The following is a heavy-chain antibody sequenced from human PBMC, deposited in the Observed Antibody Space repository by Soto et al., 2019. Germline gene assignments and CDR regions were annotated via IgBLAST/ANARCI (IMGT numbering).Heavy chain of an antibody. CDR1: GGSISSGGYY. V-gene: IGHV4-31*03. D-gene: IGHD3-9*01. CDR3: ARDTGDTGYGMDV. CDR2: IYYSGST. J-gene: IGHJ6*02. Sequence: PSETLSLTCTVSGGSISSGGYYWSWIRQHPGKGLEWIGYIYYSGSTYYNPSLKSRVTISVDTSKNQFSLKLSSVTAADTAVYYCARDTGDTGYGMDVWGQGTTVTVS.